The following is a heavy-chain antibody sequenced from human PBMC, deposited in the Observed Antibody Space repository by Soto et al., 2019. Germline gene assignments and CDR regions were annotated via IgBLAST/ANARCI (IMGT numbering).Heavy chain of an antibody. D-gene: IGHD3-9*01. V-gene: IGHV4-59*11. CDR1: GGAINDHY. J-gene: IGHJ4*02. Sequence: LSLTCTLSGGAINDHYWSFIRQPPGKGLEWIGYIYYNGHTNYNPSLESRVTISVDRSRNQFSLRLTSLTAADTAVYYCARVRTGYFDYWGRGALVTVSS. CDR2: IYYNGHT. CDR3: ARVRTGYFDY.